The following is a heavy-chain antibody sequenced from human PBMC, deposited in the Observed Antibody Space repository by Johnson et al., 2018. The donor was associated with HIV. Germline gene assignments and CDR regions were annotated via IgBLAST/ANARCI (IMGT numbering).Heavy chain of an antibody. Sequence: QVQLVESGGGLVKPGGSLRLSCAASGFTFSSYAMHWVRQAPGKGLEWVAVISYDGSNKYYADSVKGRFTISRDNSKNTLYLQINSLRAEDTAMYYCASGVTARAPLLIWGQGTMVTVSS. V-gene: IGHV3-30*04. CDR2: ISYDGSNK. D-gene: IGHD6-6*01. CDR1: GFTFSSYA. J-gene: IGHJ3*02. CDR3: ASGVTARAPLLI.